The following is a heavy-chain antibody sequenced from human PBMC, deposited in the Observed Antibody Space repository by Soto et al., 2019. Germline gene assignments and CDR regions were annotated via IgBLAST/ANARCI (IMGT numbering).Heavy chain of an antibody. CDR2: INKDGSQK. CDR3: VRELGLAY. Sequence: RRLSCAASGFTLSNYWMTWVRQAPGKLLEWVANINKDGSQKNYVDSAKGRFTIARDNGQNSLSLQINSLRVEDTAVYYCVRELGLAYWGQGALVIVS. D-gene: IGHD7-27*01. J-gene: IGHJ4*02. CDR1: GFTLSNYW. V-gene: IGHV3-7*03.